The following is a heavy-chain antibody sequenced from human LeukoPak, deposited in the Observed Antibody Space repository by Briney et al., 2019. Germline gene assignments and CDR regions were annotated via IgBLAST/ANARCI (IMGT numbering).Heavy chain of an antibody. Sequence: PSETLSLTCSVSGYSFTSGHYWGWLRQPPGKGLEWIANIYHTGSAHYNPSLKSRVTMSVDTSKNQFSLKLSSVTAADTAVYYCARYCTSTTCILRGFDYWGQGTLVTVSS. J-gene: IGHJ4*02. CDR2: IYHTGSA. D-gene: IGHD2-2*01. CDR3: ARYCTSTTCILRGFDY. V-gene: IGHV4-38-2*01. CDR1: GYSFTSGHY.